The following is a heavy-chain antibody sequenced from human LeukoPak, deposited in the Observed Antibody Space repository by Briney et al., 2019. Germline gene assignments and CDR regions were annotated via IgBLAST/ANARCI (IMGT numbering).Heavy chain of an antibody. D-gene: IGHD4-23*01. CDR2: ISGSGSGGST. CDR3: AKGSETPGPY. CDR1: GFTFSNSA. J-gene: IGHJ4*02. Sequence: PGGSLRLSCAASGFTFSNSAMSWVRQAPGKGLEWVSTISGSGSGGSTYYADSVEGRFTISRDNSKNTLYLQMNSLRAEDTAVYYCAKGSETPGPYWGQGTLVTVSS. V-gene: IGHV3-23*01.